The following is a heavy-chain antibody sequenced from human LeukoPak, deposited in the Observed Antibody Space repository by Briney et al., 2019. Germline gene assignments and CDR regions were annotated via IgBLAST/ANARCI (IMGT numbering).Heavy chain of an antibody. J-gene: IGHJ5*02. V-gene: IGHV1-69*04. CDR1: GGTFSSYA. D-gene: IGHD6-19*01. CDR3: ARDVDSSGLNWFDP. CDR2: IIPIFGIA. Sequence: ASVKVSCEASGGTFSSYAISWVRQAPGQGLEWMGRIIPIFGIANYAQKFQGRVTITADKSTSTAYMELSSLRSEDTAVYYCARDVDSSGLNWFDPWGQGTLVTVSS.